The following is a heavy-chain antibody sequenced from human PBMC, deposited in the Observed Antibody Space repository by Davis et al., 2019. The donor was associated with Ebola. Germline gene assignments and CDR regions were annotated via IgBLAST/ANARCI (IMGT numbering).Heavy chain of an antibody. V-gene: IGHV3-11*01. D-gene: IGHD5-12*01. CDR3: ARDWPTIGSPFDY. Sequence: GGSLRLSCAASGFTFSDYYMSWIRQAPGKGLEWVSYISSSGSTIYYADSVKGRFTISRDHAKNSLYLQMNSLRAEDTAVYYCARDWPTIGSPFDYWGQGTLVTVSS. J-gene: IGHJ4*02. CDR1: GFTFSDYY. CDR2: ISSSGSTI.